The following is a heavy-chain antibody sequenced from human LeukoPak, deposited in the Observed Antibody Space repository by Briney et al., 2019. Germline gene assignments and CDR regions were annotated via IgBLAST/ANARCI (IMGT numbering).Heavy chain of an antibody. CDR1: GYTFTGYY. Sequence: ASVKVSCKASGYTFTGYYMHWGRQAPGQGLEWRGWINPNSGGTNYAQKFQGRVTMTRDTSTSTAYMELSSLRSEDTAVYYCARVRDGYNDAYDIWGQGTMVTVHS. V-gene: IGHV1-2*02. J-gene: IGHJ3*02. CDR3: ARVRDGYNDAYDI. D-gene: IGHD5-24*01. CDR2: INPNSGGT.